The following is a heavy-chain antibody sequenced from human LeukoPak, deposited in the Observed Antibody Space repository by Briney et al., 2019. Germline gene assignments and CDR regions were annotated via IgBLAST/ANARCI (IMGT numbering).Heavy chain of an antibody. Sequence: GESLKISCNGSGYXFTNYWIGWVRQMPGKGLEWMGIIYPGDSDTRYSPSFQGQVSISVDKSISTAYLQWSSLKASDTAMYYCARRYYGSGSYSDGFDYWGQGTLVTVSS. CDR3: ARRYYGSGSYSDGFDY. CDR1: GYXFTNYW. CDR2: IYPGDSDT. D-gene: IGHD3-10*01. V-gene: IGHV5-51*01. J-gene: IGHJ4*02.